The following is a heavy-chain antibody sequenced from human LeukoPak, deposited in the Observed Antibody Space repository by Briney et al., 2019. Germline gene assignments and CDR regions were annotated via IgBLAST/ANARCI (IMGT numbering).Heavy chain of an antibody. V-gene: IGHV4-39*01. CDR2: IYYSGST. D-gene: IGHD3-9*01. J-gene: IGHJ4*02. Sequence: SETLSLTCTVSGGSISSSSYYWGWIRQPPGKGLEWIGSIYYSGSTYYNPSLKSRVTISVDTSKNQFSLKLSSVTAADTAVYYCARRNDILTGWFDYWGQGTLVIVS. CDR3: ARRNDILTGWFDY. CDR1: GGSISSSSYY.